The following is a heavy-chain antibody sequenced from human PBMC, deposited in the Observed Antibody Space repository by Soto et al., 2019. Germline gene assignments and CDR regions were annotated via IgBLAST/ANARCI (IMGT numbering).Heavy chain of an antibody. J-gene: IGHJ4*02. V-gene: IGHV1-69*13. CDR2: IIPIFGTA. Sequence: GASVKVSCKASGGTFSSYAISWVRQAPGQGLEWMGGIIPIFGTANYAQKFQGRVTITADESTSTAYMELSSLRSEDTAVYYCASSMVRGVIISACLHWGQGTLVTVSS. D-gene: IGHD3-10*01. CDR1: GGTFSSYA. CDR3: ASSMVRGVIISACLH.